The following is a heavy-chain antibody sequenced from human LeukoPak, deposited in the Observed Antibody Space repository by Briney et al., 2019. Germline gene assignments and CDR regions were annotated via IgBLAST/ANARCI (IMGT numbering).Heavy chain of an antibody. V-gene: IGHV1-8*01. CDR3: ARGPAPYYDFWSGPTGYYYYMDV. J-gene: IGHJ6*03. CDR1: GYTFTSYD. Sequence: ASVKVSCKASGYTFTSYDINWVRQATGQGLEWMGWMNPNSGNTGYAQKFRGRVTMTRNTSISTAYMELSSLRSEDTAVYYCARGPAPYYDFWSGPTGYYYYMDVWGKGTTVTVSS. CDR2: MNPNSGNT. D-gene: IGHD3-3*01.